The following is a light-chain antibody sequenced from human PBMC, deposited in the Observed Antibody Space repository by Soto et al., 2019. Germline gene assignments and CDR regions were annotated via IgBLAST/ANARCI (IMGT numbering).Light chain of an antibody. CDR3: AAWDDSLNAYV. V-gene: IGLV1-44*01. CDR1: SSNIGSNT. CDR2: GNN. Sequence: QSVLTQPPSASGTPGQRVTISCSGSSSNIGSNTVNWYQQLPGTAPKLLIYGNNQRPSGVPDRFSGSKSGTSASLAISGLHSEDEADYYCAAWDDSLNAYVFGTGTKLT. J-gene: IGLJ1*01.